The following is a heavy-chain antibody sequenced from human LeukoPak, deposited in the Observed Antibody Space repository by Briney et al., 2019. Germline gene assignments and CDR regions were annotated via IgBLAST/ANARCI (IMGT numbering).Heavy chain of an antibody. CDR3: VRAMTKDHDY. CDR1: GYTFTGYY. Sequence: ASVKVSCKASGYTFTGYYLHWVRQAPGRGLEWMGWISPGSGGTTYAQKFQGRFTMTRDTSISTAYMELSRLRSDDTAVYFCVRAMTKDHDYWGQGTLVTVSS. J-gene: IGHJ4*02. V-gene: IGHV1-2*02. CDR2: ISPGSGGT. D-gene: IGHD4-11*01.